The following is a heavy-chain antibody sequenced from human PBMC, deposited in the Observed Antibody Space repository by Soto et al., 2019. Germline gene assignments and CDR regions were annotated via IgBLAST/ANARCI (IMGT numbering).Heavy chain of an antibody. J-gene: IGHJ6*03. CDR1: GFTFGDYA. CDR2: ISGSGGST. CDR3: AKTAPVVVPASDYYYYMDV. V-gene: IGHV3-23*01. Sequence: WGSLRLSCTASGFTFGDYAMSWVRQAPGKGLEWVSAISGSGGSTYYADSVKGRFTISRDNSKNTLYLQMNSLRAEDTAVYYCAKTAPVVVPASDYYYYMDVWGKGTTVPVSS. D-gene: IGHD2-2*01.